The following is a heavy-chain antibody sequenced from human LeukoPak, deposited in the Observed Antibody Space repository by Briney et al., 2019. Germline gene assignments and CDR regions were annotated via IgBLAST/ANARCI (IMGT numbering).Heavy chain of an antibody. CDR2: IWYDGSNK. D-gene: IGHD2-21*02. Sequence: PGGSLRLSCAASGFTFSNHGMHWVRQAPGKGPEWVALIWYDGSNKYYGESVKGRFTISRDNSKNTVYLQMNSLRAEDTGVYYCARDRLEAVTDDDYFDYWGQGTLVTVSS. CDR3: ARDRLEAVTDDDYFDY. J-gene: IGHJ4*02. V-gene: IGHV3-33*01. CDR1: GFTFSNHG.